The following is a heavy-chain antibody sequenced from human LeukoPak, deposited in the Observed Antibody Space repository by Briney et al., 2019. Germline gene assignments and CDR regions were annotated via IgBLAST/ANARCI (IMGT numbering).Heavy chain of an antibody. Sequence: PPGRSLRLSCAASGFTFSSYGMHWVRQAPGKGLEWVAVIWYDGSNKYYADSVKGRFTISRDNSKNTLYLQMNSLRAEDTAVYYCAKLGLYYYGSGSSFIIDWGQGTLVTVSS. CDR3: AKLGLYYYGSGSSFIID. J-gene: IGHJ4*02. CDR1: GFTFSSYG. V-gene: IGHV3-33*06. D-gene: IGHD3-10*01. CDR2: IWYDGSNK.